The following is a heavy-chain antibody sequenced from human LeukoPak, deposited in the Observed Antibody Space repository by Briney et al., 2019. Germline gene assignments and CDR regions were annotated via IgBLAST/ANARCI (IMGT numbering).Heavy chain of an antibody. Sequence: PGGSLRLSCAASGFTFSNGMHWVRQAPGKGLEWVAYIQYDGSNQQYADSVKGRFTISRDNSKNTLYLQMNSLRGEDTAVYYCAKDSQVTTGLDWGQGTLVTVSS. V-gene: IGHV3-30*02. CDR3: AKDSQVTTGLD. D-gene: IGHD4-17*01. J-gene: IGHJ4*02. CDR1: GFTFSNG. CDR2: IQYDGSNQ.